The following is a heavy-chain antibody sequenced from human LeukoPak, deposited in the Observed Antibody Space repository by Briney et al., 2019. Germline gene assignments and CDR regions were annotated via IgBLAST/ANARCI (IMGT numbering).Heavy chain of an antibody. CDR3: AKSGPAEPN. V-gene: IGHV3-53*01. D-gene: IGHD3-10*01. Sequence: GGSLTPACAPYGLTVSTNHMSWVRQPPREGLEWGSVIFSGAAKNYADSVKGRFTISRDNPKNTLNLQMNSLRAGNTAIYYCAKSGPAEPNWGQGALGTVSS. J-gene: IGHJ3*01. CDR2: IFSGAAK. CDR1: GLTVSTNH.